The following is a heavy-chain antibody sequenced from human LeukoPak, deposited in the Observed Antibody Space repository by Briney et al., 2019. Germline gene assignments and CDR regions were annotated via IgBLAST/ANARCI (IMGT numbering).Heavy chain of an antibody. Sequence: GGSLRLSCAASGFTFSSYGMSWVRQAPGKGLEWVSAISGSGGSTYYADSVKGRFTISRDNSKNTLYLQMGSLRAEDMAVYYCARRFAAQLAFVDVWGKGTTVTISS. J-gene: IGHJ6*04. CDR1: GFTFSSYG. V-gene: IGHV3-23*01. CDR3: ARRFAAQLAFVDV. D-gene: IGHD3-3*02. CDR2: ISGSGGST.